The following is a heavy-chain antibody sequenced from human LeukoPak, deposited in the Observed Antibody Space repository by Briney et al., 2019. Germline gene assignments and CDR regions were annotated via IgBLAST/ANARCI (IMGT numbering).Heavy chain of an antibody. CDR2: INHRGST. D-gene: IGHD6-6*01. CDR1: GGSFSGYY. Sequence: PSETLSLTCAVYGGSFSGYYWSWIRQPPGKGLEWIGEINHRGSTNYNPSLKSRVTISVDTSKNQFSLKLSSVTAADTAVYYCARGRPPKKYSSSAPIQHWGQGTLVTVSS. J-gene: IGHJ1*01. V-gene: IGHV4-34*01. CDR3: ARGRPPKKYSSSAPIQH.